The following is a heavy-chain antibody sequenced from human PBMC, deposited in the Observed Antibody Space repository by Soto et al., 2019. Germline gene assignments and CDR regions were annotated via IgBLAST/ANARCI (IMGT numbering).Heavy chain of an antibody. V-gene: IGHV5-51*01. CDR2: IYPGDSDT. CDR1: GYSFTSYW. J-gene: IGHJ5*02. Sequence: GESRKISCKGSGYSFTSYWIGWVRQMPGKGLEWMGIIYPGDSDTRYSPSSQGQVTISADKSISTAYLQWSSLKASDTAMYYCARNHDYSGNWFDPWGQGTLVTVSS. D-gene: IGHD4-4*01. CDR3: ARNHDYSGNWFDP.